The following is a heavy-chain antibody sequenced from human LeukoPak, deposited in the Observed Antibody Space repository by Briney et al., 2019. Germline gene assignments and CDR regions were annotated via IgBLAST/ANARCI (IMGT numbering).Heavy chain of an antibody. CDR2: INTNTGNP. D-gene: IGHD3-3*01. J-gene: IGHJ6*02. Sequence: ASVKVSCKASGYTFTSYAMNWVRQAPGQGLEWMGWINTNTGNPTYAQGFTGRFVFSLDTSVSTAYLQSSSLKAEDTAVYYCARDLVYYDFWSGYSKYYYGMDVWGQGTTVTVSS. CDR1: GYTFTSYA. V-gene: IGHV7-4-1*02. CDR3: ARDLVYYDFWSGYSKYYYGMDV.